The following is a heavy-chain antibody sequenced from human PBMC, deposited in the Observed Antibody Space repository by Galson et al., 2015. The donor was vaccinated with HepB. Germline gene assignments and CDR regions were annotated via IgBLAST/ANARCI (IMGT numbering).Heavy chain of an antibody. CDR2: ISYDGSNK. Sequence: SLRLSCAASGFTFSSYGTHWVRQAPGKGLEWVAVISYDGSNKYYADSVKGRFTISRDNSKNTLYLQMNSLRAEDTAVYYCAKDPEGPWYYYMDVWGKGTTVTVSS. J-gene: IGHJ6*03. CDR3: AKDPEGPWYYYMDV. V-gene: IGHV3-30*18. CDR1: GFTFSSYG.